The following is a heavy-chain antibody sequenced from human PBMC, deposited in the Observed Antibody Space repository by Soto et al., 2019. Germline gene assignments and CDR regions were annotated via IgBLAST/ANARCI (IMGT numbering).Heavy chain of an antibody. CDR1: GFTFDDYA. J-gene: IGHJ6*03. V-gene: IGHV3-9*01. Sequence: EVQLVESGGGLVQPGRSLRLSCAASGFTFDDYAMHWVRQAPGKGLEWVSGISWNSGSIGYADSVKGRFTISRDNAKNSLYLQMNSLRAEDTAMYYCAKAKATVTSGHYYYYMDVWGKGTMVTVSS. D-gene: IGHD4-17*01. CDR3: AKAKATVTSGHYYYYMDV. CDR2: ISWNSGSI.